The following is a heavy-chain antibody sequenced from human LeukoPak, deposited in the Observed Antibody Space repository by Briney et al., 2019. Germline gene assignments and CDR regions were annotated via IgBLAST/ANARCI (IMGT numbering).Heavy chain of an antibody. Sequence: SQTLSLTCTVSGGSISSGGYYWSWIRQHPGKGLEWIGYIYYSGSTYYNPSLKSRVTISVDTSKNQFSLKLSSVTAADTAVYYCAREPVVPASPYNWFDPWGQGTLVTVSS. J-gene: IGHJ5*02. D-gene: IGHD2-2*01. CDR3: AREPVVPASPYNWFDP. CDR1: GGSISSGGYY. CDR2: IYYSGST. V-gene: IGHV4-31*03.